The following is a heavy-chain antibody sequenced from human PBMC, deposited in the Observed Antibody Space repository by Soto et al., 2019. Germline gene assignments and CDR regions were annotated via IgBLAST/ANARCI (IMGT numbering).Heavy chain of an antibody. CDR1: GFTFSSYW. CDR3: ARVRSDYRHYFDY. J-gene: IGHJ4*02. CDR2: IKQDGSEK. Sequence: GGSLRLSCAASGFTFSSYWMSWVRQAPGKGLEWVANIKQDGSEKYYVDSVKGRFTISRDNAKNSLYLQMNSLRAEDTAVYYCARVRSDYRHYFDYWGQGTLVTVSS. V-gene: IGHV3-7*01. D-gene: IGHD4-17*01.